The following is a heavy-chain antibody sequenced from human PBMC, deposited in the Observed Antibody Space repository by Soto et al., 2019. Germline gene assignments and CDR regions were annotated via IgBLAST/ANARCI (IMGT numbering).Heavy chain of an antibody. CDR1: GGSISSGGYY. J-gene: IGHJ6*02. Sequence: QVQLQESGPGLVKPSQTLSLTCTVSGGSISSGGYYWSWIRQHPGKGLEWIGYIYYSGSTYYNPSLKSRVTISVDTSKNQFSLKLSSVTYADTAVYYCASSYCSSTSCYRYYYYGMDVWGQGTTVTVSS. D-gene: IGHD2-2*01. CDR2: IYYSGST. V-gene: IGHV4-31*03. CDR3: ASSYCSSTSCYRYYYYGMDV.